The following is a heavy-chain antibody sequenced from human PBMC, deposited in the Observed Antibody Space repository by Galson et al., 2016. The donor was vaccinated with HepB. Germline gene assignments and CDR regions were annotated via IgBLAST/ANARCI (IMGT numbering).Heavy chain of an antibody. D-gene: IGHD1-1*01. V-gene: IGHV3-23*01. Sequence: SLRLSCAASGFTFSTYAMTWVRQAPGKGLEWVSAISGSGGSTYYAGSVKGRFTISRDPSKNTLYLQMNSLRAEDTAVYYCAKWGYNWNLDWLDPWGQGTLVTVSS. CDR3: AKWGYNWNLDWLDP. J-gene: IGHJ5*02. CDR2: ISGSGGST. CDR1: GFTFSTYA.